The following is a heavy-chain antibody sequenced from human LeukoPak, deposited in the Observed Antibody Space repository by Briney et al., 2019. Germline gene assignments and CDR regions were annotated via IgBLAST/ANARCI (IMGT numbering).Heavy chain of an antibody. D-gene: IGHD1-26*01. Sequence: GGSLRLSCAASRFTFSSYVMSWVRQAPGKGLECVSAISGSGRSTYYADSVKGRFTISRDTSKNTLYLQMNSLRTEDTAVCYCAREGHGGAIDYWGQGTLVTVSS. CDR3: AREGHGGAIDY. V-gene: IGHV3-23*01. CDR1: RFTFSSYV. CDR2: ISGSGRST. J-gene: IGHJ4*02.